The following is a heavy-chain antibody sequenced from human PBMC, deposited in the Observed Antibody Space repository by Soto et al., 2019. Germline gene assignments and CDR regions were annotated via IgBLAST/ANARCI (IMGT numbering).Heavy chain of an antibody. Sequence: PGGSLRLSCAASGFTFSSYEMNWVRQAPGKGLEWVSYISSSGSTIYYADSVKGRFTISRDNAKNSLYLQMNSLRAEDTAVYYCARVAYDYVWGSYRPSFDYWGQGTPVTVSS. J-gene: IGHJ4*02. V-gene: IGHV3-48*03. CDR2: ISSSGSTI. CDR1: GFTFSSYE. D-gene: IGHD3-16*02. CDR3: ARVAYDYVWGSYRPSFDY.